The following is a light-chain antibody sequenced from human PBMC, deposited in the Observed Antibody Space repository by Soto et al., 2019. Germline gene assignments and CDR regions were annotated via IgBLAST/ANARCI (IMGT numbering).Light chain of an antibody. CDR2: EAS. V-gene: IGKV1-27*01. Sequence: DIQMTQSPSSLSASVGDRVTITCRASQGISNYLVWYQQKPGTVPKLLIYEASTLQSGVPSRFSGRGFGTDFTLTISSLQPEDVATYYCQKCNSAPWTFGQGTKVDIK. CDR3: QKCNSAPWT. CDR1: QGISNY. J-gene: IGKJ1*01.